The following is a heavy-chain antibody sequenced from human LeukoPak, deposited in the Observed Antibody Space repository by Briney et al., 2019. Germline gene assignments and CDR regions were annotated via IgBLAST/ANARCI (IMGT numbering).Heavy chain of an antibody. V-gene: IGHV3-23*01. CDR3: ARARHYYGSGSYYEPLYYFDY. CDR1: GFTFSSYA. Sequence: GGSLRLSCAASGFTFSSYALNWVRQAPGKGLEWVSTINDSGGHTYYADSVKGRFTISRDNSKNTLSLQMNSLRVDDTAAYYCARARHYYGSGSYYEPLYYFDYWGQGTLVTVSS. D-gene: IGHD3-10*01. CDR2: INDSGGHT. J-gene: IGHJ4*02.